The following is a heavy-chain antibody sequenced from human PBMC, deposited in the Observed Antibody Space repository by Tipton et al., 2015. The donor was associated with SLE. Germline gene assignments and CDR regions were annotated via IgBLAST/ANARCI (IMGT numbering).Heavy chain of an antibody. CDR3: ARGKTRVEY. D-gene: IGHD1-14*01. CDR1: GYSISSGYY. J-gene: IGHJ4*02. V-gene: IGHV4-38-2*01. Sequence: TLSLTCDVSGYSISSGYYWGGIRQPPGMGLEWIGTIYYSGSTYYNPSLKSRVTISVDTSKNQLSLKLTSVTAADTAVYYCARGKTRVEYWGQGTLVTVSS. CDR2: IYYSGST.